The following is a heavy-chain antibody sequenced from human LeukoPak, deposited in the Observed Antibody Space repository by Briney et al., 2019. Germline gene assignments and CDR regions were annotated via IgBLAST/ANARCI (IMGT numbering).Heavy chain of an antibody. CDR1: GDSIGSYH. J-gene: IGHJ4*02. V-gene: IGHV4-59*01. CDR3: ARDRYLYGSGSYFDE. Sequence: SETLSLTCTVSGDSIGSYHWSWVRQPPGKGLEWIGSFYYIGSTNYNPSLKSRVTISLDKTKKVVSLSVTSVPDADTAVYYCARDRYLYGSGSYFDEWGQGTLVTVSS. D-gene: IGHD3-10*01. CDR2: FYYIGST.